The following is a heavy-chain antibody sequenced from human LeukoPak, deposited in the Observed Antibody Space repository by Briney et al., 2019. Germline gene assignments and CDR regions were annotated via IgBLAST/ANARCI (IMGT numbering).Heavy chain of an antibody. V-gene: IGHV1-69*05. Sequence: SVKVSCKASGGTFSSYVSWVRQAPGQGLEWMGGIIPIFGTANYAQKFQGRATITTDESTSTAYMELSSLRSEDTAVYYCARDNYAGANWFDPWGQGTLVTVSS. CDR1: GGTFSSY. CDR3: ARDNYAGANWFDP. D-gene: IGHD1-7*01. CDR2: IIPIFGTA. J-gene: IGHJ5*02.